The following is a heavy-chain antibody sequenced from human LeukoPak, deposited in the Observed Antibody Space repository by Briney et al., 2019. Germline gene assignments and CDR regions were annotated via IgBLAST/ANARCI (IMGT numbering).Heavy chain of an antibody. CDR1: GFTFSDYY. Sequence: GGSLRLSCAASGFTFSDYYMSWFRQAPGKGLEWVSYISGGGTTINYADSVKGRFTISRDNARNSLYLHMTSLRAEDTAVYYCSRGKYPAAFDIWGQGTMVTVSS. CDR2: ISGGGTTI. V-gene: IGHV3-11*04. D-gene: IGHD2-2*02. J-gene: IGHJ3*02. CDR3: SRGKYPAAFDI.